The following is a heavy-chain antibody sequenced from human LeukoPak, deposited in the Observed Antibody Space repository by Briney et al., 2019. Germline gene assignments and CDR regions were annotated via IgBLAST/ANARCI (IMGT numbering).Heavy chain of an antibody. CDR2: IYTSGST. CDR3: ARSDPYCSSTSCNAYLYYYYYMDV. V-gene: IGHV4-4*09. Sequence: SETLSLTCTVSGGSISSYYWSWIRQPPGKGLEWIGYIYTSGSTNYNPSLKSRVTISVDTSKNQFSLKLSSVTAADTAVYYCARSDPYCSSTSCNAYLYYYYYMDVWGKGTTVTVSS. D-gene: IGHD2-2*01. J-gene: IGHJ6*03. CDR1: GGSISSYY.